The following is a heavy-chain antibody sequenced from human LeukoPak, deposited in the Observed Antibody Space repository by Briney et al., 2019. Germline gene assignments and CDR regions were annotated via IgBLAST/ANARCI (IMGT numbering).Heavy chain of an antibody. D-gene: IGHD6-19*01. CDR1: GDSISSYY. Sequence: PSETLSLTCTVSGDSISSYYWSWIRQPPGKGLEWIGSIYYSGSTNYNPSLKSRVTMSIDTSNNHFSLKLSSVTAADTAVYYGARESIWSVAGNRYNWFDPWGQGTLVTVSS. CDR3: ARESIWSVAGNRYNWFDP. J-gene: IGHJ5*02. V-gene: IGHV4-59*01. CDR2: IYYSGST.